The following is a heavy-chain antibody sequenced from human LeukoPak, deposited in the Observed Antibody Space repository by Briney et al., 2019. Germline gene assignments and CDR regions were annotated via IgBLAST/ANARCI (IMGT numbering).Heavy chain of an antibody. V-gene: IGHV1-2*04. Sequence: ASVKVSCKASGYTFTGYYMHWVRQAPGQGLEWMGWINPNSGGTNYAQKFQGWVTMTRDTSISTAYMELSRLRSDDTAVYYCARDLGGPSGLYRRDYYYGMDVWGQGTTVTVSS. D-gene: IGHD6-19*01. CDR1: GYTFTGYY. J-gene: IGHJ6*02. CDR2: INPNSGGT. CDR3: ARDLGGPSGLYRRDYYYGMDV.